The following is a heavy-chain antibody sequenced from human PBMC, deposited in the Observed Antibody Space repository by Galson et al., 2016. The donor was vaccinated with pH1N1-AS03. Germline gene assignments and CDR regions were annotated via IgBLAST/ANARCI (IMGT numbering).Heavy chain of an antibody. CDR2: LSGGGVST. Sequence: SLRLSCAASGFTFSSYAMSWVRQSPGKGLEWVSALSGGGVSTYYADSVKGRFTISRDNSKNTLYLQMNSLRAEDTAIYYCAKDEGDGYCSGGSCYKYFDYWVQGTLVTVSS. D-gene: IGHD2-15*01. CDR3: AKDEGDGYCSGGSCYKYFDY. CDR1: GFTFSSYA. V-gene: IGHV3-23*01. J-gene: IGHJ4*02.